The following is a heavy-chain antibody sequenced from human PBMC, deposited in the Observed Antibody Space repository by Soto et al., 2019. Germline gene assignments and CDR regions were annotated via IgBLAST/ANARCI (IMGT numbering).Heavy chain of an antibody. J-gene: IGHJ4*02. V-gene: IGHV3-15*01. Sequence: GGSLRLSCAASGFTFSNAWMSWVRQAPGKGLEWVGRIKSKTDGGTTDYAAPVKGRFTISRDDSKNTLYLQMNSLKTEDTAVYYCTTWSLTGYYYFDYWGQGTLVTVSS. CDR1: GFTFSNAW. D-gene: IGHD3-9*01. CDR2: IKSKTDGGTT. CDR3: TTWSLTGYYYFDY.